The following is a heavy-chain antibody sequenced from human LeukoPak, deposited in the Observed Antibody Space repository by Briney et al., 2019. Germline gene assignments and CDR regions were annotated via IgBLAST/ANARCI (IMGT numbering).Heavy chain of an antibody. CDR1: RGTFSSCA. CDR3: ARDSYSSGWLYYFDY. Sequence: GASVKVSCKASRGTFSSCAISWVRQAPGQGLEWMGGIIPIFGTANYAQKFQGRVTITTDESTSTAYMELSSLRSEDTAVYYCARDSYSSGWLYYFDYWGQGTLVTVSS. CDR2: IIPIFGTA. V-gene: IGHV1-69*05. J-gene: IGHJ4*02. D-gene: IGHD6-19*01.